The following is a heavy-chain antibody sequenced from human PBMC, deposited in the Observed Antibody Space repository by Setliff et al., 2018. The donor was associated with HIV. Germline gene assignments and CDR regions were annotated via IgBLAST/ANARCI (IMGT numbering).Heavy chain of an antibody. J-gene: IGHJ4*02. CDR3: AKGRAGYSFDY. CDR2: ISSSSSTI. V-gene: IGHV3-48*01. Sequence: GESLKISCAASGFTFSSYSMNWVRQAPGKGLEWVSYISSSSSTIYYADSVKGRFTISRDNSKNTLYLQMNSLRAEDTAVYYCAKGRAGYSFDYWGQGTLVTVSS. CDR1: GFTFSSYS. D-gene: IGHD6-13*01.